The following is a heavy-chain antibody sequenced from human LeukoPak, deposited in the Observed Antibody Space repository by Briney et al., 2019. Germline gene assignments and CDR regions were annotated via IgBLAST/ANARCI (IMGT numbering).Heavy chain of an antibody. V-gene: IGHV4-34*01. CDR1: GGSFSGYY. CDR2: INHSGST. Sequence: SETPSLTCAVYGGSFSGYYWSWIRQPPGKGLEWIGEINHSGSTNYNPSLKSRVTISADTSKNQFSLKLSSVTAADTAVYYCARGRITMVRGVILDYWGQGTLVTVSS. J-gene: IGHJ4*02. D-gene: IGHD3-10*01. CDR3: ARGRITMVRGVILDY.